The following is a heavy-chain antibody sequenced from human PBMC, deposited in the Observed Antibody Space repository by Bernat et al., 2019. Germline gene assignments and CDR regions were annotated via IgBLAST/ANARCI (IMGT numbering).Heavy chain of an antibody. Sequence: QVQLVESGGGVVQPGRSLRLSCAASGFTFSSYGMHWVRQAPGKGLEWVAVIWYDGSNKYYADSVKGRFTISRDNSMNTLYLQMNSLRAEDTAVYYCARGFGDGYKSTYYFDYWGQGTLVTVSS. D-gene: IGHD5-24*01. V-gene: IGHV3-33*01. CDR3: ARGFGDGYKSTYYFDY. CDR2: IWYDGSNK. CDR1: GFTFSSYG. J-gene: IGHJ4*02.